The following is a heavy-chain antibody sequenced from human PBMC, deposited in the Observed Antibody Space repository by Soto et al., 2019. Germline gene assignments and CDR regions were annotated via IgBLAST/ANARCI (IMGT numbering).Heavy chain of an antibody. V-gene: IGHV3-74*01. CDR2: INGDGSFT. CDR3: ARAMYDNHASRGLHP. CDR1: ACTPKNHW. J-gene: IGHJ5*02. Sequence: ERSLRLWWGGSACTPKNHWMHGVRQVPGKGPVWVSRINGDGSFTSYADAVKGRFTISRDNAKNTLSLQMNSLRAEDTAVYYCARAMYDNHASRGLHP. D-gene: IGHD3-22*01.